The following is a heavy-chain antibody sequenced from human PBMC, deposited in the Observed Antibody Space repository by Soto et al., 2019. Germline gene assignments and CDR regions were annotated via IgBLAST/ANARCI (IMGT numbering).Heavy chain of an antibody. D-gene: IGHD3-16*01. CDR2: ISGSDGTT. CDR1: GFLFSDYA. CDR3: AKDVSPTYATAIVVLISGMDV. J-gene: IGHJ6*01. Sequence: RFPRLSCAASGFLFSDYAMYWVRQAPGKGLEWVSVISGSDGTTYYADSVRGLFTISRDNSRNTVYLQMVSLRAEDMAVYYCAKDVSPTYATAIVVLISGMDVWGEGTTVT. V-gene: IGHV3-23*01.